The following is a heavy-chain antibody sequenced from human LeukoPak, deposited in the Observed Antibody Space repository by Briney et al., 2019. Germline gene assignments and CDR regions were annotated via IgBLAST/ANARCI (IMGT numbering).Heavy chain of an antibody. D-gene: IGHD3-3*01. J-gene: IGHJ4*02. CDR2: IYASGST. CDR1: GGSISSGSYY. V-gene: IGHV4-61*02. Sequence: PSETLSLTRTVSGGSISSGSYYWNWIRQPAGKGLEWIGRIYASGSTNYNPSLKSRVTMSVDTSKNQFSLKLSSVTAADTAVYYCAREGSYDFWSGYDVDCWGQGTLVTVSS. CDR3: AREGSYDFWSGYDVDC.